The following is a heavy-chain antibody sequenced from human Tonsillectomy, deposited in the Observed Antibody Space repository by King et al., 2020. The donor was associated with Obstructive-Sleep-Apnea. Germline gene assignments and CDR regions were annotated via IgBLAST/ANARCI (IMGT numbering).Heavy chain of an antibody. CDR2: ITSSSSPK. V-gene: IGHV3-21*06. J-gene: IGHJ5*02. CDR1: GVTFSSYS. CDR3: ARDEGYSYASGWFDP. Sequence: VQLVESGGGLIKPGGSLTLSCAASGVTFSSYSMSWVRQAPGKGLEWVSSITSSSSPKFYANSVKGRFTSSRDNAKNSLYLQMNSLRAEDTAVYYCARDEGYSYASGWFDPWGQGTLVTVSS. D-gene: IGHD5-18*01.